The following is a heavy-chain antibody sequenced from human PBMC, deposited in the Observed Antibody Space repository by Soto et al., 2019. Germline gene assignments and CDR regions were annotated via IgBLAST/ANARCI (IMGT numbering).Heavy chain of an antibody. Sequence: QVQLVQSGAEVKKPGASVKVSCKASGYTFTSYGISWVRQAPGQGLEWMGWISGYNANTHYAQNFQGRVTMTTDSATATDYMELRSLRSDDTAVYYCARDTQVAGRSYYYYGMDVWGEGTTVTVSS. CDR1: GYTFTSYG. CDR3: ARDTQVAGRSYYYYGMDV. V-gene: IGHV1-18*01. D-gene: IGHD3-10*01. J-gene: IGHJ6*04. CDR2: ISGYNANT.